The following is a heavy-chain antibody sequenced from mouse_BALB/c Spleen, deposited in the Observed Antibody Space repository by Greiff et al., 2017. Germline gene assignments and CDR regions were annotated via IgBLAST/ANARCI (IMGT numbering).Heavy chain of an antibody. CDR2: SRNKANDYTT. J-gene: IGHJ2*01. V-gene: IGHV7-1*02. CDR3: ARDYYGNSFDY. Sequence: EVKVVESGGGLVQPGGSLRLSCATSGFTFSDFYMEWVRQPPGKRLEWIAASRNKANDYTTEYSASVKGRFIVSRDTYQSILYLQMNALRAEDTAICYSARDYYGNSFDYWGQGNTLTVSS. CDR1: GFTFSDFY. D-gene: IGHD1-1*01.